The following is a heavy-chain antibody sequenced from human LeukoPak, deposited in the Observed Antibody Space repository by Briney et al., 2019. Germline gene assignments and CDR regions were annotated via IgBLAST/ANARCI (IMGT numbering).Heavy chain of an antibody. CDR3: ARVICTGGSCFQNDY. D-gene: IGHD2-8*02. CDR2: INSGATSE. V-gene: IGHV3-48*03. CDR1: GFIFSNFE. Sequence: PGGSLRLSCTASGFIFSNFEMNWVRQAPGRGLQWVAYINSGATSEYYADSVKGRFTISRDNAKNSLYLQMNSLGVQDTAIYYCARVICTGGSCFQNDYWGQGTLVTVFS. J-gene: IGHJ4*02.